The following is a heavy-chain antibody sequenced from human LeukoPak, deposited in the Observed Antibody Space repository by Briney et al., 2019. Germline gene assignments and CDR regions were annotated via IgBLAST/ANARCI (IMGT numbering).Heavy chain of an antibody. CDR3: AADLLRFLEYGMDV. V-gene: IGHV1-58*02. D-gene: IGHD3-3*01. J-gene: IGHJ6*02. CDR2: IVVGSGNT. CDR1: GFTFTSSA. Sequence: ASVTVSCKASGFTFTSSAMQWVRQARGQRLEWIGWIVVGSGNTNYAQKLQERVTITRDMSTSTAYMELSSLRSEDTAVYYCAADLLRFLEYGMDVWGQGTTVTVSS.